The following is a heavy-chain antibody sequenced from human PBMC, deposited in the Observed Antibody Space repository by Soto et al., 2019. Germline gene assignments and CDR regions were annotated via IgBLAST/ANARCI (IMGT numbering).Heavy chain of an antibody. CDR3: ACTVTTSVDYFDY. CDR1: GGSFSGYY. V-gene: IGHV4-34*01. J-gene: IGHJ4*02. CDR2: INHSGST. D-gene: IGHD4-17*01. Sequence: SETLSLTCAVYGGSFSGYYWSWIRQPPGKGLEWIGEINHSGSTNYNPSLKSRVTISVDTSKNQFSLKLSSVTAADTVVYYCACTVTTSVDYFDYWGQGTLVTVSS.